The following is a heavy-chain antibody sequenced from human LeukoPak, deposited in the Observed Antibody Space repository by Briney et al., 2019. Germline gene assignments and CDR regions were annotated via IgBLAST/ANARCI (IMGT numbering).Heavy chain of an antibody. V-gene: IGHV1-8*01. Sequence: GASVKVSCKASGYTFSNYDINWVRQVTGQGLEWMGWMNPDSGNTGYAQRFQGRVTLTRNPSISTAYMEVSSLRSEDTAVYLCARGTTRKYGDFDYWGQGTLVTVSS. D-gene: IGHD1-26*01. CDR2: MNPDSGNT. CDR1: GYTFSNYD. CDR3: ARGTTRKYGDFDY. J-gene: IGHJ4*02.